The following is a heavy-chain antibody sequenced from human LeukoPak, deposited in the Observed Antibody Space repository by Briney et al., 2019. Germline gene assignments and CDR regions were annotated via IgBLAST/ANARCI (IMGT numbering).Heavy chain of an antibody. D-gene: IGHD3-10*01. CDR3: ARVGRIGMSGGFSGSYSSWGAQYYYMDV. Sequence: SVKVSCKASGGTFSSYAISWVRQAPGQGLEWMGGIIPIFGTANYAQKFQGRVTITADKSTSTAYMELSSLRSEDTAVYYCARVGRIGMSGGFSGSYSSWGAQYYYMDVWGKGTTVTVSS. V-gene: IGHV1-69*06. CDR2: IIPIFGTA. J-gene: IGHJ6*03. CDR1: GGTFSSYA.